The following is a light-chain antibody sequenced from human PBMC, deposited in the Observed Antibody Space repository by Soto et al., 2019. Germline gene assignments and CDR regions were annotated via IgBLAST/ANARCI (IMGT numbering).Light chain of an antibody. CDR1: TNDIGAFNY. V-gene: IGLV2-14*01. CDR3: SSYTSTSTRV. Sequence: QSALTQPASVSGSPGQSITISCTGTTNDIGAFNYVSWYQQHPGQAPKLILYEVTNRPSGVSNRFSGSKSGNTASLTISGLQAEDEADYYCSSYTSTSTRVFGGGTKLTVL. CDR2: EVT. J-gene: IGLJ2*01.